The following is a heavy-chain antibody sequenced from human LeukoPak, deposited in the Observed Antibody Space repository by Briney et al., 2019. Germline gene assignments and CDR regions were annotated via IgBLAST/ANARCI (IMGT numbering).Heavy chain of an antibody. CDR3: ARDGARGGSYYSAFDY. V-gene: IGHV1-2*02. D-gene: IGHD1-26*01. Sequence: ASVKVSCKASGYTFTGYYMHWVRQAPGQGLEWMGWINPHSGGTNYAQKFQDRVTMTRDTSISTAYMELSRLGSDDTAVYYCARDGARGGSYYSAFDYWGQGTLVTVSS. J-gene: IGHJ4*02. CDR1: GYTFTGYY. CDR2: INPHSGGT.